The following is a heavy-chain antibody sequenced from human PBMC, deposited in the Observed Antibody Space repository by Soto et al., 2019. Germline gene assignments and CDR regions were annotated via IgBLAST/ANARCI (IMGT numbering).Heavy chain of an antibody. CDR1: GFTFGDYA. CDR2: IRSKAYGGTT. V-gene: IGHV3-49*04. D-gene: IGHD3-22*01. CDR3: TRDLIGYYFDY. Sequence: GGSLRLSCTASGFTFGDYAMSWVRPAPGKGLEWVGFIRSKAYGGTTEYAASVKGRFTISRDDSKSIAYLQMNSLKTEDTAVYYCTRDLIGYYFDYWGQGTLVTVSS. J-gene: IGHJ4*02.